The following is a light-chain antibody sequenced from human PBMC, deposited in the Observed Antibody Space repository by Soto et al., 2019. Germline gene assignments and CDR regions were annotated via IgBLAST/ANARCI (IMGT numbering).Light chain of an antibody. J-gene: IGLJ3*02. V-gene: IGLV7-43*01. CDR1: TGAVTTPYD. CDR2: STS. Sequence: QAVVTQEPSLTVSPGETVTLTCSSSTGAVTTPYDPCWFQQKPGQAPRSLIYSTSHKHSWTPPRFSGSRLGGKAVLTLSNVEHEDEAEDNCLHYFGGVRLFGGGTKVTVL. CDR3: LHYFGGVRL.